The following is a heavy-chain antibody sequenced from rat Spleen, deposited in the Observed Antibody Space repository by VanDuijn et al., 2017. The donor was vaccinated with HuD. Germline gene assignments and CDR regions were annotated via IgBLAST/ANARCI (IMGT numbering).Heavy chain of an antibody. Sequence: QVRLKESGPGLVEPSQTLSLTCTVAGFSLTSYNVHWVRQPPGKGLEWMGVIWDNGGTDYTSSLKSRLSISRDTSKNQVFLKMNSLQSEDTTTYYCARDQDANGDYWGQGVMVTVSS. CDR2: IWDNGGT. J-gene: IGHJ2*01. V-gene: IGHV2-41*01. CDR1: GFSLTSYN. D-gene: IGHD5-1*01. CDR3: ARDQDANGDY.